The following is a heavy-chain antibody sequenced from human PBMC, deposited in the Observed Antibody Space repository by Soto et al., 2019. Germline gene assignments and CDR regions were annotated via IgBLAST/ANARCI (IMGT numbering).Heavy chain of an antibody. D-gene: IGHD1-26*01. J-gene: IGHJ2*01. CDR2: IVVGSGNT. CDR1: GFTFTSSA. Sequence: QMQLVQSGPEVKKPGTSVKVSCKASGFTFTSSAVQWVRQARGQRLEWIGWIVVGSGNTNYAQKFQARVTITRDMSTSTAYMELSSLRSEDTAVYYCAADPYSGRYWIWYFDLWGRGTLGTVSS. V-gene: IGHV1-58*01. CDR3: AADPYSGRYWIWYFDL.